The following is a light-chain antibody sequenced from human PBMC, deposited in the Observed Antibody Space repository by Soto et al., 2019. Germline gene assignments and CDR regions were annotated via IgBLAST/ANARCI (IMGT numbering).Light chain of an antibody. V-gene: IGKV1-8*01. CDR3: QHDYNYPRT. J-gene: IGKJ1*01. CDR2: AAS. CDR1: QDIHNY. Sequence: AVLLTQSPSSFSASTGDRANITCRASQDIHNYLAWYQQVPGKAPKLLLYAASILQTGVPSRFSVSGSGTDFTLTIDGLQSEDFATYLCQHDYNYPRTFGQGTTVEN.